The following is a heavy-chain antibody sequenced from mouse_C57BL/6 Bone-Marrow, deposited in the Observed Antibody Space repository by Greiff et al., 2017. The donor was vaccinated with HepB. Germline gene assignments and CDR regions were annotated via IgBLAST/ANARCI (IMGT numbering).Heavy chain of an antibody. J-gene: IGHJ1*03. CDR3: ARFLSSYYYGSSHWYFDV. Sequence: VQLQQPGAELVKPGASVKLSCKASGYTFTSYWMHWVKQRPGQGLEWIGMIHPNSGSTNYNEKFKSKATLTVDKSSSTAYMQLSSLTSEDSAVYYCARFLSSYYYGSSHWYFDVWGTGTTVTVSS. V-gene: IGHV1-64*01. CDR2: IHPNSGST. CDR1: GYTFTSYW. D-gene: IGHD1-1*01.